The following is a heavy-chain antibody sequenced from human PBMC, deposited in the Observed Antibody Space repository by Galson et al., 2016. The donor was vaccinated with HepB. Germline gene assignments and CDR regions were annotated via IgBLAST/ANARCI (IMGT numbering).Heavy chain of an antibody. CDR1: GYRFTDYW. D-gene: IGHD3-10*01. Sequence: QSGAEVKKPGESLNISCKGSGYRFTDYWIGWVRQMPGKGLEWMGIINPGDSDTNYSPSFQGHVTISADKSISTAYVQWSSLRASDTAIYYCARHATYYYGSGSDYYFDYWGQGTLLTVSS. CDR2: INPGDSDT. J-gene: IGHJ4*02. V-gene: IGHV5-51*01. CDR3: ARHATYYYGSGSDYYFDY.